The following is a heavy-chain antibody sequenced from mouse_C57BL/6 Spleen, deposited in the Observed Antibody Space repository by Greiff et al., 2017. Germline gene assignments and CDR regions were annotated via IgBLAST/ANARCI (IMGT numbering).Heavy chain of an antibody. CDR3: ARQSGSSYYFDY. V-gene: IGHV5-6*01. J-gene: IGHJ2*01. CDR2: ISSGGSYT. Sequence: EVHLVESGGDLVKPGGSLKLSCAASGFTFSSYGMSWVRQTPDKRLEWVATISSGGSYTYYPDSVKGRFTISRDNAKNTLYLQMSSLKSEDTAMYYCARQSGSSYYFDYWGQGTTLTVSS. D-gene: IGHD1-1*01. CDR1: GFTFSSYG.